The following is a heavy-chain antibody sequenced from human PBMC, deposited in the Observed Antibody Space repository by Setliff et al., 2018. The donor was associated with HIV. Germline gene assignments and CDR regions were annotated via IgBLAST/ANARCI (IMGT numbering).Heavy chain of an antibody. Sequence: PGESLKISCQGSGYSFTSYWIGWVRQMPGKGLEWMGIIYPGDSDTRYSPSFQGQVTISADKSISIAYLQMNSLNTEDTAMYYCTRDSGTESGSPWWYFALWGRGTLVTVSS. CDR2: IYPGDSDT. V-gene: IGHV5-51*01. CDR3: TRDSGTESGSPWWYFAL. D-gene: IGHD1-26*01. CDR1: GYSFTSYW. J-gene: IGHJ2*01.